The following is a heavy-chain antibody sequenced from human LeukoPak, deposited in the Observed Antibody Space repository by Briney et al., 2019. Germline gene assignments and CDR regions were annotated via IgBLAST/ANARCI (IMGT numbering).Heavy chain of an antibody. CDR2: IYYSGST. CDR1: GGSISSSSSY. Sequence: PSETLSLTCTVFGGSISSSSSYWGWIRQPPGKGLEWIGSIYYSGSTYYNPSLKSRVTISVDTSKNQFSLKLSSVTAADTAVYFCATVADYGGNLKYFDYWGQGALVTVSS. CDR3: ATVADYGGNLKYFDY. V-gene: IGHV4-39*01. J-gene: IGHJ4*02. D-gene: IGHD4-23*01.